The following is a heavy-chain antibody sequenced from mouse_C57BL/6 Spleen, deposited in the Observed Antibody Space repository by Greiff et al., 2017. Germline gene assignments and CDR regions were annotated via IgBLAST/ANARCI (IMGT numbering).Heavy chain of an antibody. J-gene: IGHJ4*01. CDR1: GYAFSSYW. V-gene: IGHV1-80*01. CDR2: IYPGDGDT. CDR3: ARGGDYYGSGGMDY. Sequence: VKLMESGAELVKPGASVKISCKASGYAFSSYWMNWVKQRPGKGLEWIGQIYPGDGDTNYNGKFKGKATLTADKSSSTAYMQLSSLTSEDSAVYFCARGGDYYGSGGMDYWGQGTSVTVSS. D-gene: IGHD1-1*01.